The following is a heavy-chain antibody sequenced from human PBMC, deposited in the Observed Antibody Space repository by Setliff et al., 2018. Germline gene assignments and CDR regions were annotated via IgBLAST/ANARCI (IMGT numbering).Heavy chain of an antibody. CDR3: ARDCRTTGCYNGYIES. CDR2: ILYDGSNK. CDR1: GFTFGSFA. J-gene: IGHJ4*02. D-gene: IGHD2-2*02. Sequence: GGSLRLSCAASGFTFGSFAMHWVRQAPGKGLEWVAVILYDGSNKYYGDSVKGRFSISRDNFENTLYLQMSSLRAEDAAVYYCARDCRTTGCYNGYIESWGQGTLVTVSS. V-gene: IGHV3-30*15.